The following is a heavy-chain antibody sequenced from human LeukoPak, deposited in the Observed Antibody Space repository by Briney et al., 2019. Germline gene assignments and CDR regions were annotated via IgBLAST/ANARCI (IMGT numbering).Heavy chain of an antibody. CDR2: ISYDGSNK. Sequence: GGSLRLSCAASGFTSSSYAMHWVRQAPGKGLEWVAVISYDGSNKYYADSVKGRFTISRDNSKNTLCLQMNSLRAEDTAVYYCARGLYYFDYWGQGTLVTVSS. J-gene: IGHJ4*02. V-gene: IGHV3-30*04. CDR3: ARGLYYFDY. CDR1: GFTSSSYA.